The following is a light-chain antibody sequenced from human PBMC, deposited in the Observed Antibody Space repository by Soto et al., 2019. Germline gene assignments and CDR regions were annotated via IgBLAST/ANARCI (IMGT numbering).Light chain of an antibody. CDR2: DVR. CDR3: SSYTSSSTWV. J-gene: IGLJ3*02. Sequence: QSALTQPASVSGSPGQSITISCTGTSSDVGAYNYVSWYQQHPGKPPKLMIYDVRNRPSGVSDRFSGSTSGNTASLTISGLQAEDESDYYCSSYTSSSTWVFGGGTKLTVL. V-gene: IGLV2-14*01. CDR1: SSDVGAYNY.